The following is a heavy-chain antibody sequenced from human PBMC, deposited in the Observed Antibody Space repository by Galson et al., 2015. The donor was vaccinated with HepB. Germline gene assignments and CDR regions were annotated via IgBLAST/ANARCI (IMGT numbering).Heavy chain of an antibody. V-gene: IGHV3-15*01. D-gene: IGHD6-13*01. CDR2: IKSKTDGGTT. CDR1: GFTFNNAW. Sequence: SLRLSCAASGFTFNNAWMSWVRQPPGKGLEWVGHIKSKTDGGTTDYAAPVNGRFTISRNDSKNTLYLQMNGLKTDDTAVYYCTTDVLYSTFWSWFNPWGQGTLVTVSS. CDR3: TTDVLYSTFWSWFNP. J-gene: IGHJ5*02.